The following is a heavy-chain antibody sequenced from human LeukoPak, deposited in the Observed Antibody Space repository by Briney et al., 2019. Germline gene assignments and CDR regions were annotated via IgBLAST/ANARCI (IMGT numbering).Heavy chain of an antibody. Sequence: PGGSLRLSCAASGFTFSSYAMHWVRQAPGKGLEWVAVISYDGSNKCYADSVKGRFTISRDNSKNTLYLQMNSLRAEDTAVYYCARAPQKQLVRLDYYYYMDVWGKGTTVTVSS. CDR3: ARAPQKQLVRLDYYYYMDV. CDR1: GFTFSSYA. CDR2: ISYDGSNK. D-gene: IGHD6-6*01. V-gene: IGHV3-30*01. J-gene: IGHJ6*03.